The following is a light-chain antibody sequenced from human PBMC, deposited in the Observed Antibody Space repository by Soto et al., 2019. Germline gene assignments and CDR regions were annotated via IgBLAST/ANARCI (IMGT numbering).Light chain of an antibody. CDR2: EGI. Sequence: QSALTQPASVSGSPGQSITISCTGTSSTVGGFNVVSWYQQHPGKAPKVIIYEGIKRPSGVSNRFSGSNSGSTASLTISGLQAEDEADYYCCSYVGATTYVFGTGTNSPS. J-gene: IGLJ1*01. CDR1: SSTVGGFNV. V-gene: IGLV2-23*01. CDR3: CSYVGATTYV.